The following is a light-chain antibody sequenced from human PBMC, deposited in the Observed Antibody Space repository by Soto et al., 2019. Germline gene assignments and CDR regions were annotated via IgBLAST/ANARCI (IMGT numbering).Light chain of an antibody. V-gene: IGKV3-20*01. Sequence: EIVLTQSPGTLSLSPGERATLSCRASQSGSSSYLAWYQQKPGQAPRLLIYGASSRATGIPDRFGGSGSGTHFTLTISRLEPEDFAVYYCQQYGSSPLFTFGQGTRLEIK. CDR1: QSGSSSY. CDR3: QQYGSSPLFT. CDR2: GAS. J-gene: IGKJ5*01.